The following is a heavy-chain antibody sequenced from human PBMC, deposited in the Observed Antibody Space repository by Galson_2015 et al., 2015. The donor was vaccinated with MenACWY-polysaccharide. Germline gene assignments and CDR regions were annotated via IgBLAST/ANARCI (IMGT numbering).Heavy chain of an antibody. CDR1: GDSVSSNPAS. CDR2: TYYRSQWYT. Sequence: CAISGDSVSSNPASWNWIRQSPPRGLEWLGRTYYRSQWYTDYAVSVKSRISINADASQNQFSLQLNSVTPDDTAVYYCTRDRGRHSHGPPYYFDFWGQGTLVTVSS. J-gene: IGHJ4*02. V-gene: IGHV6-1*01. D-gene: IGHD5-24*01. CDR3: TRDRGRHSHGPPYYFDF.